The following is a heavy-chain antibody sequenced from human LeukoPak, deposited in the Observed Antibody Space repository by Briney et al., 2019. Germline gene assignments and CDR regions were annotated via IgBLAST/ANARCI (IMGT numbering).Heavy chain of an antibody. CDR1: GGSFSGYY. CDR2: INHSGST. D-gene: IGHD3-10*01. Sequence: PSETLSLTCAVYGGSFSGYYWSWIRQPPGKGLEWIGEINHSGSTNYNPSLKSRVTISVDTSKNQFSLKLTSVTAADTAVYYCARHTYYGSGSRYYYYYMDVWGKGTTVTVSS. J-gene: IGHJ6*03. V-gene: IGHV4-34*01. CDR3: ARHTYYGSGSRYYYYYMDV.